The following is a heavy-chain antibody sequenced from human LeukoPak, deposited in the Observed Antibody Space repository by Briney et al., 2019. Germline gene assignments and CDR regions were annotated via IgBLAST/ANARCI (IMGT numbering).Heavy chain of an antibody. J-gene: IGHJ4*02. V-gene: IGHV4-38-2*02. D-gene: IGHD4-17*01. CDR1: GYSISSGYY. Sequence: PSETLSLTCTVSGYSISSGYYWGWIRQPPGKGLEWIGSIYHSGSTYYNPSLKSRVTISVDTSKNQFSLKLSSVTAADTAVYYCARSSYGDTIYDYWGQGTQVTVSS. CDR2: IYHSGST. CDR3: ARSSYGDTIYDY.